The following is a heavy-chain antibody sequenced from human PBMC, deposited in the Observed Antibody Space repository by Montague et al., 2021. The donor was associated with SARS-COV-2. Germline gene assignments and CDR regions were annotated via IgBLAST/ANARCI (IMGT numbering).Heavy chain of an antibody. J-gene: IGHJ6*02. CDR3: ARMVTIFSLGGYYYYDGMDV. CDR2: IDWDDDK. Sequence: PALVKPTQTLTLTCTFSGFSLSTSGMCVSWIRQPPGKALEWLALIDWDDDKYYSTSLKTRLTISKDTSKNQVVLTMTNMDPVDTATYYCARMVTIFSLGGYYYYDGMDVWGQGTTVTVSS. D-gene: IGHD3-9*01. V-gene: IGHV2-70*01. CDR1: GFSLSTSGMC.